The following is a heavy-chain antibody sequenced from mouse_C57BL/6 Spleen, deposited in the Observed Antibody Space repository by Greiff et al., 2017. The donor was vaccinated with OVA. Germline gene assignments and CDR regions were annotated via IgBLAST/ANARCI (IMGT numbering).Heavy chain of an antibody. V-gene: IGHV5-6*01. CDR2: ISSGGSYT. CDR3: AGHRDYAIDY. J-gene: IGHJ4*01. D-gene: IGHD3-3*01. CDR1: GFTFSSYG. Sequence: EVQLMESGGDLVKPGGSLKLSCAASGFTFSSYGMSWVRQTPDKRLEWVASISSGGSYTYYPDSVKGRITISRDNAKNTLYLQMSSLKSEDTAMYYCAGHRDYAIDYWGQGTSVTVSS.